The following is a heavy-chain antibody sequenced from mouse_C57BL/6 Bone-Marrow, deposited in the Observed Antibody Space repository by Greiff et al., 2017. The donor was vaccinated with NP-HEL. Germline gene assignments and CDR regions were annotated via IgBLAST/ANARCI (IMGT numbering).Heavy chain of an antibody. J-gene: IGHJ1*03. D-gene: IGHD1-1*01. V-gene: IGHV7-1*01. CDR3: ARDAPYYYGSSHWYFDV. CDR2: SRNKANDYTP. CDR1: GFTFSDFY. Sequence: EVNVVESGGGLVQSGRSLRLSCATSGFTFSDFYMEWVRQAPGKGLEWIAASRNKANDYTPEYSASVKGRFIVFRDTSQSIRYLQMNALRAEDTAIYYCARDAPYYYGSSHWYFDVWGTGTTVTVSS.